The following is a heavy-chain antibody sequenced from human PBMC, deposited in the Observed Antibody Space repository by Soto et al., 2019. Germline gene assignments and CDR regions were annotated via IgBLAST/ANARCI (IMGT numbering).Heavy chain of an antibody. CDR1: GFTFSSCG. CDR3: AKDSGITMVRGVIIGPYYYYGMDV. J-gene: IGHJ6*02. Sequence: PGGSLRLSCAASGFTFSSCGMHWVRQAPGKGLEWVAVISYDGSNKYYADSVKGRFTISRDNSKNTLYLQMNSLRAEDTAVYYCAKDSGITMVRGVIIGPYYYYGMDVWGQGTTVTVSS. V-gene: IGHV3-30*18. D-gene: IGHD3-10*01. CDR2: ISYDGSNK.